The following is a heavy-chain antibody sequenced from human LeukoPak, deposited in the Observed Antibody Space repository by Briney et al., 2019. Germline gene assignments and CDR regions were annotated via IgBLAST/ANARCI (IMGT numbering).Heavy chain of an antibody. CDR2: ISGSGGST. D-gene: IGHD3-16*01. CDR1: GFTFSSYA. CDR3: AKLGGDRGYFDY. Sequence: GGSLRLSCAASGFTFSSYAMSWVRQAPGKGLEWVSAISGSGGSTYYVDSVKGRFTISRDNSKNTPYLQMNSLRAEDTAVYYCAKLGGDRGYFDYWGQGTLVTGSS. V-gene: IGHV3-23*01. J-gene: IGHJ4*02.